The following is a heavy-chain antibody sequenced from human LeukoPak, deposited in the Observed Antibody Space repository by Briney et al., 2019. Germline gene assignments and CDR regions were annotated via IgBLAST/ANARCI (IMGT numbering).Heavy chain of an antibody. D-gene: IGHD4-23*01. CDR3: ASRLRWRYFDL. CDR2: INHSGST. V-gene: IGHV4-34*01. CDR1: GESFSGYC. J-gene: IGHJ2*01. Sequence: SETLSLTCAVYGESFSGYCWSWIRQSPGKGLEWIGEINHSGSTNYNPSLKSRVTISVDTSKNQFSLKLSSVTAADTAVYYCASRLRWRYFDLWGRGTLVTVSS.